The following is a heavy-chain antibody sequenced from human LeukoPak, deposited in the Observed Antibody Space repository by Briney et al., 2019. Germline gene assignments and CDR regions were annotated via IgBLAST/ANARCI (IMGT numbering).Heavy chain of an antibody. V-gene: IGHV4-59*01. CDR1: GGSISSYY. Sequence: SETLSLTCTVSGGSISSYYWSWIRQPPGKGLEWIGYIYYSGSTNYNPSLKSRVTISVDTSKNQFSLKLSSVTAADTAVYYCARGYDILTPDWFDPWGQGTLVTVSS. CDR3: ARGYDILTPDWFDP. J-gene: IGHJ5*02. CDR2: IYYSGST. D-gene: IGHD3-9*01.